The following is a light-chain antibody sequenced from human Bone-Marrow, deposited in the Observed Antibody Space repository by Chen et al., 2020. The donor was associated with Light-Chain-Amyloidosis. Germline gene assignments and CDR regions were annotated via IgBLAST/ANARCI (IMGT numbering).Light chain of an antibody. CDR1: SGSVSTNYY. V-gene: IGLV8-61*01. J-gene: IGLJ2*01. CDR3: CSTAGRSTLV. Sequence: QTVVTQEPSFSVSPGGTVTLTCGLSSGSVSTNYYPAWYQQTPGQAPRTLIYSTNTRSSGVPDRFSGSKSGNTASLTISGLQAADEADYYCCSTAGRSTLVFGGGTTLTVL. CDR2: STN.